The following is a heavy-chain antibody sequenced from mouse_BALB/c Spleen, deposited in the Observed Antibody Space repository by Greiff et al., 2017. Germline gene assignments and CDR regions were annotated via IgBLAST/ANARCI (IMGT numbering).Heavy chain of an antibody. Sequence: EVKLVESGPGLVKPSQSLSLTCTVTGYSITSDYAWNWIRQFPGNKLEWMGYISYSGSTSYNPSLKSRISITRDTSKNQFFLQLNSVTTEDTATYYCAREGAYGNYVYAMDYWGQGTSVTVSS. CDR1: GYSITSDYA. CDR2: ISYSGST. D-gene: IGHD2-1*01. J-gene: IGHJ4*01. CDR3: AREGAYGNYVYAMDY. V-gene: IGHV3-2*02.